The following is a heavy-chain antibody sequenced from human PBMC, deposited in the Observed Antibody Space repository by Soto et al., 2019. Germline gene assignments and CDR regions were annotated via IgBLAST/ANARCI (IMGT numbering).Heavy chain of an antibody. D-gene: IGHD2-15*01. J-gene: IGHJ5*02. CDR2: ISGSGGST. CDR3: AKNDYLRYCSGGSCYSDFNWFDP. Sequence: EVQLLESGGGLVQPGWSLRLSCAASGFTFSSYALSWFRQAPGKGLEWVSTISGSGGSTYYADSVKGRFTISRDNSKNRLYLQMTSLEADATAVYYCAKNDYLRYCSGGSCYSDFNWFDPWGQGTLVTVSS. V-gene: IGHV3-23*01. CDR1: GFTFSSYA.